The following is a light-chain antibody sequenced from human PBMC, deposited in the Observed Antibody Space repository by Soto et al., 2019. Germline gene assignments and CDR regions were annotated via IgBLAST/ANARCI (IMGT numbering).Light chain of an antibody. CDR2: GAS. Sequence: EIVLTQSPATLSLSPGARATLSCRASQSLSKSLVWYQQKPGQAPSLLIDGASNRATGIPARFSAIVSGTDLTITISSLEPEDGEVYVGQQRSSWPLTFGGGTKVEIK. J-gene: IGKJ4*02. CDR3: QQRSSWPLT. V-gene: IGKV3-11*01. CDR1: QSLSKS.